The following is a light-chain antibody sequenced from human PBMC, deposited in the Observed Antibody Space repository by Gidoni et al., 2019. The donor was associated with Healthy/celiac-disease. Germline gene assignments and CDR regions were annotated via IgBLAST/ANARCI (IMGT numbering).Light chain of an antibody. J-gene: IGLJ1*01. CDR2: VNS. V-gene: IGLV1-40*01. Sequence: QSVLTQPPSVSGAPGQRVPISCTGGSSNIGAGYDVHWYQQLPGPAPKLRIYVNSNRSSGVPDLFSGSKSGTSASLAITGLQAEDEADYYCQSYDSSLSGYVFGTGTKVTVL. CDR1: SSNIGAGYD. CDR3: QSYDSSLSGYV.